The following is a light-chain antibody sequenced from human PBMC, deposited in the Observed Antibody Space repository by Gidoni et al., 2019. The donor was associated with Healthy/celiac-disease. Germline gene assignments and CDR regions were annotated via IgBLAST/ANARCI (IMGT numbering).Light chain of an antibody. CDR1: QSVSSSS. V-gene: IGKV3-20*01. J-gene: IGKJ3*01. CDR2: GAS. Sequence: DIVLTQSPGTLSLSPGERATLSCRASQSVSSSSIAWYQQNPGQAPRLLIYGASSRATGIPDRFSGSGSGTDFTLTISRLEPEDFAVYYCQQYGSSPSFGPGTKVDIK. CDR3: QQYGSSPS.